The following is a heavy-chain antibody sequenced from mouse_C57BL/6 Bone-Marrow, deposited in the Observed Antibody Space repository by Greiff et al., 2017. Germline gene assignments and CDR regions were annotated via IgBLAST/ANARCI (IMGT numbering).Heavy chain of an antibody. CDR3: ARHHYGSSYGGYFDV. Sequence: QVQLQQSGAELARPGASVKLSCKASGYTFTSYGISWVKQRTGQGLEWIGEIYPRSGNTYYNEKFKGKATLTADKSSSTAYMELRSLTSEDSAVYFCARHHYGSSYGGYFDVWGTGTTVTVSS. V-gene: IGHV1-81*01. CDR1: GYTFTSYG. D-gene: IGHD1-1*01. J-gene: IGHJ1*03. CDR2: IYPRSGNT.